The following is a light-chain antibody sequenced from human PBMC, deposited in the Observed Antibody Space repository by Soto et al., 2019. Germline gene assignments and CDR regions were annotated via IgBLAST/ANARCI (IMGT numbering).Light chain of an antibody. CDR1: QSVVYSDGNTY. Sequence: DVVMTQSPNSLPVLLGQPASISCRSSQSVVYSDGNTYLTWFQQRPGQSPRRLMYKVTNRDSGVPDRFSGSVSGTDFPLKISRVEAEDVGIYYCMQATHWPRTFGQGTKVEMK. J-gene: IGKJ1*01. CDR3: MQATHWPRT. CDR2: KVT. V-gene: IGKV2-30*01.